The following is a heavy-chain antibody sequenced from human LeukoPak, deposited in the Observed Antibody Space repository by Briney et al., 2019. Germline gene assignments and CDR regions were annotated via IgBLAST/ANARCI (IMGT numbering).Heavy chain of an antibody. Sequence: SVKVSCKASAGTFSSYAISWVRQAPGQGLEWMGRIIPIFGTANYAQKFQGRVTITTDESTSTAYMELSSLRSEDTAVYYCARGGYSYGTSSDYCGQGTLVTVSS. J-gene: IGHJ4*02. CDR2: IIPIFGTA. D-gene: IGHD5-18*01. CDR3: ARGGYSYGTSSDY. V-gene: IGHV1-69*05. CDR1: AGTFSSYA.